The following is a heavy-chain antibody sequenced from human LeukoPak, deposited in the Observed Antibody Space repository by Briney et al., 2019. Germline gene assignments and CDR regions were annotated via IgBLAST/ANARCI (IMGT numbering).Heavy chain of an antibody. J-gene: IGHJ4*02. Sequence: GGSLRLSCAASGFTFSSYAMGWVRQAPGKGLEWVSSISGRDGSTYYADSVKGRFTISRDNSKNTLYLQMNSLRAEDTAVYYCARSSGNYGYVFDYWGQGTLVTVSS. D-gene: IGHD1-26*01. V-gene: IGHV3-23*01. CDR2: ISGRDGST. CDR1: GFTFSSYA. CDR3: ARSSGNYGYVFDY.